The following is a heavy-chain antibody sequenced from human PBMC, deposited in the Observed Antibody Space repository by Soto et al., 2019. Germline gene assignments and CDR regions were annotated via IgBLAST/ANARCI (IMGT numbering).Heavy chain of an antibody. Sequence: QVQLVQSGAEVKKPGASVKVSCKASGYTFTSYYMHWVRQAPGQGLEWMGIINPSGGSTSYAQKFQGRVTMTRDTSTSTVYMELSSLRSEDTAVYYCARRDQYSSSSSASTTYYYYGMDVWGQGATVTVSS. CDR1: GYTFTSYY. J-gene: IGHJ6*02. V-gene: IGHV1-46*01. CDR3: ARRDQYSSSSSASTTYYYYGMDV. D-gene: IGHD6-6*01. CDR2: INPSGGST.